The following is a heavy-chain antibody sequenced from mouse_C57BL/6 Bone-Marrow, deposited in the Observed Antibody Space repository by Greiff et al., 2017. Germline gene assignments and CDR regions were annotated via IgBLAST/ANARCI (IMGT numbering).Heavy chain of an antibody. D-gene: IGHD2-4*01. CDR1: GFNIKDDY. CDR2: IDPENGDT. V-gene: IGHV14-4*01. Sequence: VQLQQPGAELVRPGASVKLSCTASGFNIKDDYMHWVKQRPEQGLEWIGWIDPENGDTEYASKFQGKATITADTSSNTAYLQLSSLTSEDTAVYYCTLIYYDYDPAWFAYWGQGTLVTVSA. CDR3: TLIYYDYDPAWFAY. J-gene: IGHJ3*01.